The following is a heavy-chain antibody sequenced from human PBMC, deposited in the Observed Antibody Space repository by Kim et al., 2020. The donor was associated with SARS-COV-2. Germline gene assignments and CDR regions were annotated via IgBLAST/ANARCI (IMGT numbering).Heavy chain of an antibody. CDR2: IRSNANNYPT. Sequence: GGSLRLSCVASGFTFSDSTMRWVRQASGKGLEWVGRIRSNANNYPTAYSASVKNRISISSADYKNSAYLQMNRLKTAATALYYCTKVNPTAGGRYDAVA. CDR3: TKVNPTAGGRYDAVA. D-gene: IGHD6-13*01. CDR1: GFTFSDST. J-gene: IGHJ3*02. V-gene: IGHV3-73*01.